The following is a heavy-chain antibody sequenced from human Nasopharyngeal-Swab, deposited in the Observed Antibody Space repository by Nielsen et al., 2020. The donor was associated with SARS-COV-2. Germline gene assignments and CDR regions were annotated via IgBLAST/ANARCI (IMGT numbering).Heavy chain of an antibody. Sequence: ASVKVSCKASGYTFTSYYMHWVRQAPGQGLEWMGRINPNSGGTNYAQKFQGRVTMTRDTSISTAYMELSRLRSDDTAVYYCARESDSSRYYYGMDVWGQGTTVTVSS. V-gene: IGHV1-2*06. CDR2: INPNSGGT. CDR3: ARESDSSRYYYGMDV. J-gene: IGHJ6*02. CDR1: GYTFTSYY. D-gene: IGHD3-22*01.